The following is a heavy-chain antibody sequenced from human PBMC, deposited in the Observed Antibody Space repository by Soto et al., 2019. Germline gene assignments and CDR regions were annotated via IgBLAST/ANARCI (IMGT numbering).Heavy chain of an antibody. CDR1: GYTFTGYY. V-gene: IGHV1-2*04. J-gene: IGHJ6*02. Sequence: ASVKVSCKASGYTFTGYYMHWVRQAPGQGLEWMGWINPNSGGTNYAQKFQGWVTMTRDTSISTAYMELSRLRSDDTAVYYCARDQAVAGTSAIYYYDGMDVWGQGTTVTVSS. D-gene: IGHD6-19*01. CDR3: ARDQAVAGTSAIYYYDGMDV. CDR2: INPNSGGT.